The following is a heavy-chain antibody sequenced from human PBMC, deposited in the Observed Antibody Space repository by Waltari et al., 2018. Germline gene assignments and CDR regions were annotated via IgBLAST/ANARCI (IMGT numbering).Heavy chain of an antibody. CDR3: ARDRVVPADEPDYYGLDV. CDR1: RGSIRSHY. V-gene: IGHV4-59*11. D-gene: IGHD2-2*01. Sequence: QVQLQESGPGQVKPSETLSLTCDVSRGSIRSHYWSWIRRPPGKGLEWIGYIYYNGATNYNPSLMSRVTISVDTAKNQFSLKLTSVTAADTAVYYCARDRVVPADEPDYYGLDVCGQGTTVTVSS. CDR2: IYYNGAT. J-gene: IGHJ6*02.